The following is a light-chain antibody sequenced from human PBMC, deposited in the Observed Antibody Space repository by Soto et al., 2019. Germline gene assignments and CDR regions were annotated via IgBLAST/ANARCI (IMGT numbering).Light chain of an antibody. CDR1: SRDIGNYNY. Sequence: QSALTQPASVSGSPGQSITISCTGTSRDIGNYNYVSWYQHHPGKAPKLMIYEVTSRPSGVSDRFSGYKSGMTASLTISGLQPEDEADYFCASYISANTLVVFGTGTKVTVL. J-gene: IGLJ1*01. CDR3: ASYISANTLVV. V-gene: IGLV2-14*01. CDR2: EVT.